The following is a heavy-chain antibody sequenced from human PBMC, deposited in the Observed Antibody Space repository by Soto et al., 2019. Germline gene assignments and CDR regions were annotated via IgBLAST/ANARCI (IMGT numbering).Heavy chain of an antibody. CDR3: AREAYCSSTSCYVYYYYGMEV. V-gene: IGHV1-18*01. CDR2: ISAYNGNT. CDR1: GYTFTSYG. J-gene: IGHJ6*02. Sequence: GASVKVSCKASGYTFTSYGISWVRQAPGQGLEWMGWISAYNGNTNYAQKLQGRVTMTTDTSTSTAYMELRSLRSDDTAVYYCAREAYCSSTSCYVYYYYGMEVWGQGTTVTVSS. D-gene: IGHD2-2*01.